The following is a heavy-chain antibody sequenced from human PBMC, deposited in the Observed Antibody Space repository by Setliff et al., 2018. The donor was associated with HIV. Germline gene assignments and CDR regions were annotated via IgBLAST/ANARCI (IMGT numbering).Heavy chain of an antibody. CDR2: TNNDGSIT. Sequence: RGSLRLSCAASGFTLSDHWMHWVRQVPGKGLVWVSRTNNDGSITNYADFVKGRFTMSRDSAKNTLYLQMNSLRVEDTAVYYCAGDPGLPNGMDVWGQGTTVTVSS. J-gene: IGHJ6*02. V-gene: IGHV3-74*01. CDR3: AGDPGLPNGMDV. CDR1: GFTLSDHW.